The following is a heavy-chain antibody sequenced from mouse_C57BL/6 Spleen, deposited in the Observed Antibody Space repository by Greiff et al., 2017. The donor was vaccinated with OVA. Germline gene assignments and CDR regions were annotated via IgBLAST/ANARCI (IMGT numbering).Heavy chain of an antibody. Sequence: ESGPGLVKPSQSLSLTCSVTGYSITSGYYWNWIRQFPGNKLEWMGYISYDGSNNYNPSLKNRISITRDTSTNQFFLKLNSVTTEDTATYYCAGVRYYFDYWGQGTTLTVSS. CDR3: AGVRYYFDY. D-gene: IGHD1-1*01. V-gene: IGHV3-6*01. CDR2: ISYDGSN. J-gene: IGHJ2*01. CDR1: GYSITSGYY.